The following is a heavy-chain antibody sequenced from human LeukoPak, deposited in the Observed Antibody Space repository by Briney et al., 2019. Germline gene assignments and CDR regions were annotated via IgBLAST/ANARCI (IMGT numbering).Heavy chain of an antibody. J-gene: IGHJ4*02. CDR2: INPNSGGT. V-gene: IGHV1-2*02. D-gene: IGHD1-26*01. CDR1: GYTFTGYY. CDR3: ARDPQWGGAYDY. Sequence: GASVKVSCKASGYTFTGYYMHWVRQAPGQGLEWMGWINPNSGGTNYAQKFQGRVTMTRDTSISTAYMELRSLRSDDTAVYYCARDPQWGGAYDYWGQGTLVTVSS.